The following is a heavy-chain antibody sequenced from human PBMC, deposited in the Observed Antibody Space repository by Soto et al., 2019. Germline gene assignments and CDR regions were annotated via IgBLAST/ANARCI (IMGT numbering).Heavy chain of an antibody. V-gene: IGHV3-73*01. J-gene: IGHJ4*02. CDR3: TRQVDIARYDYDNSGILQTPFDY. CDR1: GFTSSGSA. D-gene: IGHD3-22*01. Sequence: GGSRRHPWAASGFTSSGSALHWARRAPGKGRKGVGGIRSNPNSYATAYAASVKGRFTISRDDSKNTAYLQMNSLKTEDTAVYYCTRQVDIARYDYDNSGILQTPFDYWGLGTLVTVSS. CDR2: IRSNPNSYAT.